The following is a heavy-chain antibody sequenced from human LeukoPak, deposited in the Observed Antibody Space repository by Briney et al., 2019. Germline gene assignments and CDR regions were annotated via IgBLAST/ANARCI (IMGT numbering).Heavy chain of an antibody. D-gene: IGHD3-16*02. CDR1: GFTFSSYW. Sequence: HPGGSLRLSCAASGFTFSSYWMSWVRQAPGKGLEWVANIKQDGSEKYYVDSVKGRFTISRDNAKNSLYLQMNSLRAEDTAVYYCARVRDYVWGSYPLDAFDIWGQGTMVTVSS. J-gene: IGHJ3*02. CDR3: ARVRDYVWGSYPLDAFDI. V-gene: IGHV3-7*01. CDR2: IKQDGSEK.